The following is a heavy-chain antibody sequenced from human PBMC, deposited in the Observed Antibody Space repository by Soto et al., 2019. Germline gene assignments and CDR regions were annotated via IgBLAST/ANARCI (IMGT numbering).Heavy chain of an antibody. CDR3: ARVVAGGYCSSTSCYPPYYYYGMDV. CDR1: GGSVSSGSYY. Sequence: SETLSLTCTVSGGSVSSGSYYWSWIRQPPGKGLEWIGYIYYSGSTNYNPSLKSLVTISVDTSKNQFSLKLSSLTAADTAVYYCARVVAGGYCSSTSCYPPYYYYGMDVWGQGTTVTVSS. CDR2: IYYSGST. J-gene: IGHJ6*02. V-gene: IGHV4-61*01. D-gene: IGHD2-2*01.